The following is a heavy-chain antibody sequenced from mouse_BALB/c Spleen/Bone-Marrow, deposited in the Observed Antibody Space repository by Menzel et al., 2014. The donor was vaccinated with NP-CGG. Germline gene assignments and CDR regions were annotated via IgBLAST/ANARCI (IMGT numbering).Heavy chain of an antibody. D-gene: IGHD1-1*01. CDR3: ARSYYGSPYFDY. V-gene: IGHV1-54*01. J-gene: IGHJ2*01. Sequence: QVQLQQSGAELVRPGTSVKGSCKASGYAFTNYLIEWVKQRPGQGLEWIGVINPGSGGTNYNEKFKGKATLTADKSSSTAYMQFSSLTSDDSAVYFCARSYYGSPYFDYWGQGTTLTVSS. CDR2: INPGSGGT. CDR1: GYAFTNYL.